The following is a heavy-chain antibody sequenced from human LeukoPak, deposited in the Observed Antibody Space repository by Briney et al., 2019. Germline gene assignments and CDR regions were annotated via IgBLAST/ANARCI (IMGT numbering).Heavy chain of an antibody. CDR3: ASSSHRSYFDCWSRYYENYNCDH. CDR1: GGSISSYY. CDR2: IYYSGST. Sequence: PSETLSLTCTVSGGSISSYYWSWIRQPPGKGLEWIGYIYYSGSTNYNPSLKSRVTISVDTSKNQFSLKLSSVTAADTAVYYCASSSHRSYFDCWSRYYENYNCDHWPQGTLVSVPS. D-gene: IGHD3-3*01. J-gene: IGHJ4*02. V-gene: IGHV4-59*08.